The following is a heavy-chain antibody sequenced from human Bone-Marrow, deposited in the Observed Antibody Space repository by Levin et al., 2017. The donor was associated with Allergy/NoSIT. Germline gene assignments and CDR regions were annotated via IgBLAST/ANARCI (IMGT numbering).Heavy chain of an antibody. J-gene: IGHJ4*02. CDR1: GGSISSSSYY. CDR2: IYYSGST. D-gene: IGHD3-16*01. V-gene: IGHV4-39*01. CDR3: ARQVDVLTGEGY. Sequence: NASETLSLTCTVSGGSISSSSYYWGWIRQPPGKGLEWIGSIYYSGSTYYNPSLKSRVTISVDTSKNQFSLKLSSVTAADTAVYYCARQVDVLTGEGYWGQGTLVTVSS.